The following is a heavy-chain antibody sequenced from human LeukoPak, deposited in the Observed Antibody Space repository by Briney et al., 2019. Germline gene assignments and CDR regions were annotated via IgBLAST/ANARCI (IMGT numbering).Heavy chain of an antibody. V-gene: IGHV3-21*01. J-gene: IGHJ4*02. CDR3: ARDLTGGVVFDY. CDR1: GFTFSSYS. CDR2: ISSSSSYI. D-gene: IGHD2-8*02. Sequence: PGGSLRLSCAASGFTFSSYSMNWVRQAPGKGLEWVSSISSSSSYIYYADSVKGRFTISRDNAKNSLYLQMNSLRAEDTAVYYCARDLTGGVVFDYWGQGTLVTVSS.